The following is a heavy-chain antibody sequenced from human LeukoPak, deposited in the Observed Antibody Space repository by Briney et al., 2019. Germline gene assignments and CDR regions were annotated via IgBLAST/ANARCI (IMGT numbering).Heavy chain of an antibody. J-gene: IGHJ6*02. CDR1: GFTFSSYE. D-gene: IGHD1-1*01. CDR2: ISSSGSTI. CDR3: ARDRVRYYYYYGMDV. V-gene: IGHV3-48*03. Sequence: GSLRLSCAASGFTFSSYEMNWVRQAPGKGLEWVSYISSSGSTIYYADSVKGRFTISRDNAKNSLYLQMNSLRAEDTAVYYCARDRVRYYYYYGMDVWGQGTTVTVSS.